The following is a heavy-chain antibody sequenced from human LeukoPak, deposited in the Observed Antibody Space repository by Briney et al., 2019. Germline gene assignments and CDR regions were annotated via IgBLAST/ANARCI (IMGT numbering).Heavy chain of an antibody. J-gene: IGHJ4*02. CDR2: IYKNAIT. D-gene: IGHD3-22*01. V-gene: IGHV3-53*01. CDR1: GFTVSSNY. CDR3: ARANDEYEYFYDSSGHYLGC. Sequence: GGSLRLSCAASGFTVSSNYMTWVRQAPGKGLEWVSVIYKNAITYHADTVKGRFTISRDNAKNMLYLQMNSLRADDTAVYYCARANDEYEYFYDSSGHYLGCWGQGTLVTVSS.